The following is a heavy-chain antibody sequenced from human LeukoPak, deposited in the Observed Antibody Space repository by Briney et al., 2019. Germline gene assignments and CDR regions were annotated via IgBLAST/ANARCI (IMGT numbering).Heavy chain of an antibody. CDR3: ALSSIHKDYCFGMDV. J-gene: IGHJ6*02. D-gene: IGHD2-2*01. V-gene: IGHV3-48*02. CDR1: GFTFNTYT. CDR2: ITNRGDTV. Sequence: GGSLRLSCAASGFTFNTYTMNWVRQAPGKGLEWLSYITNRGDTVFYADSVKGRFTVSRGNAKRSLYLQIESLRDDDTAVYHCALSSIHKDYCFGMDVWGQGTTVTVSS.